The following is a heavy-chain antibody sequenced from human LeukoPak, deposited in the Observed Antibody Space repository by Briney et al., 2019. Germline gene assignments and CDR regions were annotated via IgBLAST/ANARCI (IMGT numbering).Heavy chain of an antibody. D-gene: IGHD6-19*01. CDR3: AKRSAESSGYFDY. V-gene: IGHV3-23*01. CDR1: GFTFSSYE. Sequence: GGSLRLSCAASGFTFSSYEMNWVRQAPGKGLEWVSAITGSGAFTDYADSVKGRFTISRDNSKNTLYLQMNSLSAEDTAVYYCAKRSAESSGYFDYWGQGTLVTVSS. CDR2: ITGSGAFT. J-gene: IGHJ4*02.